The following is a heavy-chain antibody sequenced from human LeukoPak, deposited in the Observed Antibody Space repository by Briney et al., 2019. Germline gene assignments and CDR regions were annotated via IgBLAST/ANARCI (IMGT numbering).Heavy chain of an antibody. J-gene: IGHJ4*02. D-gene: IGHD1-26*01. V-gene: IGHV3-7*01. CDR2: IKRDGSEK. Sequence: GGSLRLSCAASGFTFSTYWMAWVRQAPGKGPEWVANIKRDGSEKYYVESVKGRFTISRDIAKNSLFLQMNSLTAEDTSIYYCARDSSGNLDYWGQGALVTVSS. CDR1: GFTFSTYW. CDR3: ARDSSGNLDY.